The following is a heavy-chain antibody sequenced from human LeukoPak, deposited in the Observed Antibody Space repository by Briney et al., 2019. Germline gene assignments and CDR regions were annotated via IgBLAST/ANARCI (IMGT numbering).Heavy chain of an antibody. CDR2: IGTSSGNT. D-gene: IGHD5-24*01. J-gene: IGHJ4*02. CDR1: GFTFSDYS. V-gene: IGHV3-48*01. CDR3: ARDYKYAFDN. Sequence: PGGSLRLSCAASGFTFSDYSMNWVRQAPGKGLEWISYIGTSSGNTKYADSVKGRFTISGDKAKNSLYLQMNSLRVEDTAVYYCARDYKYAFDNWGQGTLVTVSS.